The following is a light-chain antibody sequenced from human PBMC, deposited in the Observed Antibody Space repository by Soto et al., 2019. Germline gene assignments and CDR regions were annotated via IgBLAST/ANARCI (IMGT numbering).Light chain of an antibody. J-gene: IGLJ2*01. CDR2: EVN. CDR3: SSYTSSTTLDVV. CDR1: NSDVGGYNY. V-gene: IGLV2-14*01. Sequence: QSALTQPASVSGSPGQSIAISCTGTNSDVGGYNYVSWYQQHPGKAPKLMIYEVNNRPSGVSNRFSGSKSDNTASLTISGLQAEDEADYYCSSYTSSTTLDVVFGGGTKLTVL.